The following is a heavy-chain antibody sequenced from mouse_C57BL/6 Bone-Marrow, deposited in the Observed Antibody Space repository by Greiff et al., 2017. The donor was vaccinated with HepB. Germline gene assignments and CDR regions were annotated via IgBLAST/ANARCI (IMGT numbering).Heavy chain of an antibody. CDR1: GYTFTDYY. Sequence: EVQLQQSGPELVKPGASVKISCKASGYTFTDYYMNWVKQSHGKSLEWIGDINPNNGGTSYNQKFKGKATLTVDKYSSTAYMELRSLTSEDSAVDYCAREGDYDVLYYFDYWGQGTTLTVSS. V-gene: IGHV1-26*01. D-gene: IGHD2-4*01. J-gene: IGHJ2*01. CDR3: AREGDYDVLYYFDY. CDR2: INPNNGGT.